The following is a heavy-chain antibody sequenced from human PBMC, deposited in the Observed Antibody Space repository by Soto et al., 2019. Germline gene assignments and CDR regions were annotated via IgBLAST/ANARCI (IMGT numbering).Heavy chain of an antibody. CDR3: ARDLAAGDY. CDR1: GYTFTHYY. J-gene: IGHJ4*02. CDR2: INPASGST. Sequence: VQLVQSGAEVKKPGASVKLSCRTSGYTFTHYYIHWVRQAPGQGLEWLAIINPASGSTNYAQDFQGRVTLTMDTSTTTVYMELSGLRAEDTAIFYCARDLAAGDYWCQGTLVTVSS. D-gene: IGHD6-13*01. V-gene: IGHV1-46*01.